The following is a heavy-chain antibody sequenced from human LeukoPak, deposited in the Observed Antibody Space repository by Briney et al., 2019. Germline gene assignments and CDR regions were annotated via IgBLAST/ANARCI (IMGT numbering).Heavy chain of an antibody. Sequence: PSETLSLTCTVSGXSVSSGSFYWSWIRQPPGKGLEWIGYIYYSGSTNYNLSLKSRVTISVDTSKNQFSLKLSSVTAADTAVYYCARGYCSGGTCYFFDYWGQGTLVTVSS. CDR3: ARGYCSGGTCYFFDY. V-gene: IGHV4-61*01. CDR2: IYYSGST. J-gene: IGHJ4*02. CDR1: GXSVSSGSFY. D-gene: IGHD2-15*01.